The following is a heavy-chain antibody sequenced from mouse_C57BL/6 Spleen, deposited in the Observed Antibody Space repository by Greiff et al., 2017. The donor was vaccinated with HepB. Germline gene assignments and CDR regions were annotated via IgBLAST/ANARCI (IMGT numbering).Heavy chain of an antibody. CDR3: TLTTVAVP. CDR1: GFNIKDDY. V-gene: IGHV14-4*01. Sequence: EVQLQQSGAELVRPGASVKLSCTASGFNIKDDYMHWVKQRPEQGLEWIGWIDPENGDTEYASKFQGKATITADTSSNTAYLQLSCLTSEDTAVYYCTLTTVAVPWGQGTTLTVSS. J-gene: IGHJ2*01. D-gene: IGHD1-1*01. CDR2: IDPENGDT.